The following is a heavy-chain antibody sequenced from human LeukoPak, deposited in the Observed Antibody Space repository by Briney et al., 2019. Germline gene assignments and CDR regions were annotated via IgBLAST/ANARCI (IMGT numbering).Heavy chain of an antibody. CDR1: GXTFSSYW. D-gene: IGHD3-16*01. CDR3: ARDDAFRGVGMDV. Sequence: QSGGSLRLSCAASGXTFSSYWMHWVRQVPGKGLVWVSRLNTDGSSTSYADSVKGRFTISRDNARNTLYLQMNSPRAEDTAVYYCARDDAFRGVGMDVWGQGTTVTVSS. V-gene: IGHV3-74*01. J-gene: IGHJ6*02. CDR2: LNTDGSST.